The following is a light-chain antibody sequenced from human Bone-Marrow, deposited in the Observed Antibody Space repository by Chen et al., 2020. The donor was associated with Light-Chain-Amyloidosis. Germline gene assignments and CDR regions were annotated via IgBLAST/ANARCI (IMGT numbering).Light chain of an antibody. Sequence: SVLTQPPSVSAAPGRRVTISCSGSSSNIGNNYVSWDQQLPGTAPKLLIYDNNKRPSGIPDRFSGSKSGTSATLGITGLQTGDEADYYCGAWDNGLSDWMFGGGTKLTVL. J-gene: IGLJ3*02. CDR2: DNN. V-gene: IGLV1-51*01. CDR3: GAWDNGLSDWM. CDR1: SSNIGNNY.